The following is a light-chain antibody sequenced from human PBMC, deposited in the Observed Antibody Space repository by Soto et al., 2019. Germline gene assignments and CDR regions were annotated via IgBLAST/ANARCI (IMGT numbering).Light chain of an antibody. Sequence: EIVMTQSPAPLSVSPGERATLSCRATPSVSSNLAWYQQKPGKAPRLLIHGASTRATGIPARFSGSGSGTDFTLTISSLQSEDFAVYYCQQYNNWSPGAFGQGTKVEIK. CDR1: PSVSSN. J-gene: IGKJ1*01. CDR2: GAS. V-gene: IGKV3-15*01. CDR3: QQYNNWSPGA.